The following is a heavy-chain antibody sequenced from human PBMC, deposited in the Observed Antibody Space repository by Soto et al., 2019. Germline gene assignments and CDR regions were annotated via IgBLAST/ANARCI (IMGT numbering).Heavy chain of an antibody. CDR2: IIPIFGTA. CDR3: ARRDSYGSGCSAPGGYFDY. D-gene: IGHD3-10*01. V-gene: IGHV1-69*12. J-gene: IGHJ4*02. Sequence: QVQLVQSGAEVKKPGSLVKVSCKASGGTFSSYAISWVRQAPGQGLEWMGGIIPIFGTANYAQKFQGRVTITANDPTTTAKLELRSLRPENTSVFCVARRDSYGSGCSAPGGYFDYWGQGTLVTVSS. CDR1: GGTFSSYA.